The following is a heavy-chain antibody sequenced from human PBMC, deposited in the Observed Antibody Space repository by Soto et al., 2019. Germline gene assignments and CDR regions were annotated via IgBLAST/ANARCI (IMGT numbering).Heavy chain of an antibody. CDR2: VNPDGSGA. V-gene: IGHV3-74*01. CDR1: GFTFGNYW. D-gene: IGHD3-10*01. CDR3: ARDWALWLRDH. J-gene: IGHJ4*02. Sequence: GGSLRLSCAASGFTFGNYWMHWVRQAPGKGLVWVSRVNPDGSGAYYADSVKGRFTISRDNAKKTLYQQMNSLGGDDTAVYYCARDWALWLRDHWGQGTL.